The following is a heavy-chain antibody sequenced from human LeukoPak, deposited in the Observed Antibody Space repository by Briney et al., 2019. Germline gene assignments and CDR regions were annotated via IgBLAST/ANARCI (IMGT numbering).Heavy chain of an antibody. D-gene: IGHD1-26*01. V-gene: IGHV3-23*01. CDR2: ISGSDGRT. CDR1: GFTFSGSA. CDR3: TGSPAKGS. J-gene: IGHJ5*02. Sequence: GGSLRLSCAASGFTFSGSAMNWVRQAPGKGLEWVSAISGSDGRTYYADSVRGRFTISRDNSKNTLYLQMNTLRAEDTALYFCTGSPAKGSWGQGTLVTVSS.